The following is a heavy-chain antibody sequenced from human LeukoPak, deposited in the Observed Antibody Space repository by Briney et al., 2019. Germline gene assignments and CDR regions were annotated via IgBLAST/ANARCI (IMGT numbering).Heavy chain of an antibody. CDR3: ARDGSNSGPDFDY. D-gene: IGHD2/OR15-2a*01. J-gene: IGHJ4*02. Sequence: GRSLRLSCAASGFTFSSYGMHWVRQAPGKGLEWVSYISSTSSPIYYADSVKGRFTISRDNARNSLHLQMSSLRDEDTAVYYCARDGSNSGPDFDYWGQGILVTVSS. CDR2: ISSTSSPI. CDR1: GFTFSSYG. V-gene: IGHV3-48*02.